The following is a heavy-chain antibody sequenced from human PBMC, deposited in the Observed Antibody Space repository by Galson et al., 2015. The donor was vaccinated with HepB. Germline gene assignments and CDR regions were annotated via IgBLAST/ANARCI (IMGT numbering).Heavy chain of an antibody. CDR3: AGYYYYVSSGYYSLDS. D-gene: IGHD3-22*01. CDR1: GFTFDDYE. J-gene: IGHJ4*02. Sequence: SLRLSCAASGFTFDDYEMSWVRQAPGQGLEWVSYISNAGSNRYYADSVKGRFTISRDKAKNSLSLKMNSLRAEDTAVYYCAGYYYYVSSGYYSLDSWGQGTLVTVSS. V-gene: IGHV3-11*04. CDR2: ISNAGSNR.